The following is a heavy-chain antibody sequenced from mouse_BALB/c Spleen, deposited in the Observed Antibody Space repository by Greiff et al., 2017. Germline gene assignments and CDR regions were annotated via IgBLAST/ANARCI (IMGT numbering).Heavy chain of an antibody. CDR1: GFSLTGYG. CDR2: IWGDGST. D-gene: IGHD2-1*01. J-gene: IGHJ3*01. CDR3: ARDLYYGQAWFAY. V-gene: IGHV2-6-7*01. Sequence: VKLQESGPGLVAPSQSLSITCTVSGFSLTGYGVNWVRQPPGKGLEWLGMIWGDGSTDYNSALKSRLSISKDNSKSQVFLKMNSLQTDDTARYYCARDLYYGQAWFAYWGQGTLVTVSA.